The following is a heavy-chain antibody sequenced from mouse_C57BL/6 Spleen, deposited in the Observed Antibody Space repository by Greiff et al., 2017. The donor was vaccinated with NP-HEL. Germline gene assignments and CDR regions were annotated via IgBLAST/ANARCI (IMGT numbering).Heavy chain of an antibody. J-gene: IGHJ4*01. CDR3: ASRGIYYGSSDGDYAMDY. D-gene: IGHD1-1*01. V-gene: IGHV1-7*01. CDR1: GYTFTSYW. Sequence: QVQLQQSGAELAKPGASVKLSCKASGYTFTSYWMHWVKQRPGQGLEWIGYINPSSGYTKYNQKFKDKATLTADKSSSTAYMQLSSLTYEDSAVDYCASRGIYYGSSDGDYAMDYWGQGTSVTVSS. CDR2: INPSSGYT.